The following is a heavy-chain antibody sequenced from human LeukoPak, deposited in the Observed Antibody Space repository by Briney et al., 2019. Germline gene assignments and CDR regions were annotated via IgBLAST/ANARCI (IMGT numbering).Heavy chain of an antibody. D-gene: IGHD3-22*01. CDR3: ARDITRRKGTMIAVVNLLDY. J-gene: IGHJ4*02. Sequence: GGSLRLSCAASGFTFSSYGMHWVRQAPGKGLEWVAFIRYDGSNKYYADSVKGRFTISRDNSKNTLYLQMNSLRAEDTAVYYCARDITRRKGTMIAVVNLLDYWGQGTLVTVSS. V-gene: IGHV3-30*02. CDR1: GFTFSSYG. CDR2: IRYDGSNK.